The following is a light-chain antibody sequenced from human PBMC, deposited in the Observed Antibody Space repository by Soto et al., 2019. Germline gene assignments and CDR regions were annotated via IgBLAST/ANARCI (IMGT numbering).Light chain of an antibody. CDR2: DNS. CDR1: SSNIGAGYD. J-gene: IGLJ3*02. Sequence: QLVLTQPPSVSGAPGQRVTISCIGSSSNIGAGYDVHWYQQLPGAAPKLLIYDNSNRPSGVPDRFSGSKSGTSASLAITGLQAEDEADYYCQSYDNSLSGSWVFGGGTKLTVL. V-gene: IGLV1-40*01. CDR3: QSYDNSLSGSWV.